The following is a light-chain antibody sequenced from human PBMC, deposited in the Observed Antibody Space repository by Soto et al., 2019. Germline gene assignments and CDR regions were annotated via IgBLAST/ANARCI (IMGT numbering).Light chain of an antibody. J-gene: IGLJ2*01. CDR3: CSYAGSSTLDVV. V-gene: IGLV2-23*01. Sequence: QSALTQPASVSGSPGQPITISCTGTSSDDGTYNLVSWYQHHPGKAPKLLIYEGSKRPSGISNRFSGSKSGNTASLTISGLQAEDEADYYCCSYAGSSTLDVVFGGGTKLTVL. CDR1: SSDDGTYNL. CDR2: EGS.